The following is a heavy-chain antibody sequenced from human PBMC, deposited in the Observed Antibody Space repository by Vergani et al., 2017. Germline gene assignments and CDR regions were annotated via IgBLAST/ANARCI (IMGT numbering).Heavy chain of an antibody. Sequence: EVQLLESGGGLVQPGGSLRLSCAASGFTFSSYAMSWVRQAPGKGLERVSAISGSGGSTYYADSVKGRFTISRDNSKNTLYLQMNSLRAEDTAVYYCARDTLRLGELSDWGQGTLVTVSS. CDR2: ISGSGGST. D-gene: IGHD3-16*02. CDR1: GFTFSSYA. CDR3: ARDTLRLGELSD. V-gene: IGHV3-23*01. J-gene: IGHJ4*02.